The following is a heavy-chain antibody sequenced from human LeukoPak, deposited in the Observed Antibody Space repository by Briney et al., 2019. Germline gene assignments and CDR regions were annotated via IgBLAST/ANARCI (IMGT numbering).Heavy chain of an antibody. D-gene: IGHD3-10*01. CDR2: IFYSGST. CDR1: GGSISGYY. V-gene: IGHV4-59*08. Sequence: PSETLSLTCTVSGGSISGYYWSRIRQPPGKGLEWIGYIFYSGSTNYNPSLKSRVTISIDTSKNQFSLKLSSVTAADTAVYYCARHAIYYGSGSYLNWFDPWGQGTLVTVSS. CDR3: ARHAIYYGSGSYLNWFDP. J-gene: IGHJ5*02.